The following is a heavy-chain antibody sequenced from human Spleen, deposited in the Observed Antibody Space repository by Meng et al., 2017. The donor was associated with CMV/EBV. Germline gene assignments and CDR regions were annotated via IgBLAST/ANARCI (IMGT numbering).Heavy chain of an antibody. CDR1: GFSFEDFA. CDR3: AKEYCSSTSCSMVLEYYGMDV. J-gene: IGHJ6*02. Sequence: SLKISCAASGFSFEDFAMHWVRQAPGKGLEWVSGISWNSGSIGYADSVKGRFTISRDNAKNSLYLQMNSLRAEDTALYYCAKEYCSSTSCSMVLEYYGMDVWGQGTTVTVSS. D-gene: IGHD2-2*01. V-gene: IGHV3-9*01. CDR2: ISWNSGSI.